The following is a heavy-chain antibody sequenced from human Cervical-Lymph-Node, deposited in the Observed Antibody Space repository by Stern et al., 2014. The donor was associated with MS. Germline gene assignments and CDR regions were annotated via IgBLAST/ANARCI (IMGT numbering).Heavy chain of an antibody. V-gene: IGHV3-30*18. D-gene: IGHD3-10*01. CDR2: ISYDGSDT. Sequence: VQLLESGGGVVQPGRSLRLTCTVSGFTFSSYGMHWVRQAPGKGLEWGSVISYDGSDTYYAESVKGRFTISRDNTKNMLYLEMRRLRREDTAVYYCVKRGITEVRGVRLGDYWGPGTLVIVSS. J-gene: IGHJ4*02. CDR3: VKRGITEVRGVRLGDY. CDR1: GFTFSSYG.